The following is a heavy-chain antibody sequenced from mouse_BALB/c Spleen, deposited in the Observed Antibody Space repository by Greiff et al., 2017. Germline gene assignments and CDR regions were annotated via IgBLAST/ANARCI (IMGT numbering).Heavy chain of an antibody. CDR2: IYPGKSDT. V-gene: IGHV1-5*01. CDR3: TTYYYGSRLGQ. D-gene: IGHD1-1*01. CDR1: GYSFTSYW. J-gene: IGHJ2*01. Sequence: VQLQQSGTVLARPGASVKMSCKASGYSFTSYWMHWVKQRRGQGLEWIGAIYPGKSDTSYNQKFMGKAKLTAVTSASTAEMGLSRLTNEDSAVLYSTTYYYGSRLGQWGGGTTLTVSS.